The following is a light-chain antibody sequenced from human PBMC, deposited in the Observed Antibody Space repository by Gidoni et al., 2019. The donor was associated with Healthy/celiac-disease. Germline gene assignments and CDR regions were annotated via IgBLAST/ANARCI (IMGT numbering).Light chain of an antibody. CDR1: SSNIGSNY. CDR3: AAWDDSLSGRV. J-gene: IGLJ3*02. Sequence: QSVLTQPPSASGTPGQKVTISCSGSSSNIGSNYVYWYQQRPGTAPKLLIYRNNQRPSGVPDRFSGSKSGTSASLAISGLRSEDEADYHCAAWDDSLSGRVFGGGTKLTVL. V-gene: IGLV1-47*01. CDR2: RNN.